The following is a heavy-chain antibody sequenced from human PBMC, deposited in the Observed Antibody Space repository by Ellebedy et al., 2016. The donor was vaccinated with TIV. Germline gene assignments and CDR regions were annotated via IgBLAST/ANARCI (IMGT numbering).Heavy chain of an antibody. CDR1: GFTFSSYA. Sequence: GESLKISCAASGFTFSSYAISWVRQAPGKGLEWVSAISGSGGSTYYADSVKGRFTISRDNSKNTLYLQMNSLRAEDTAVYYCAKVPAYYYDSSYYYGMDVWGQGTTVTVSS. CDR2: ISGSGGST. V-gene: IGHV3-23*01. D-gene: IGHD3-22*01. J-gene: IGHJ6*02. CDR3: AKVPAYYYDSSYYYGMDV.